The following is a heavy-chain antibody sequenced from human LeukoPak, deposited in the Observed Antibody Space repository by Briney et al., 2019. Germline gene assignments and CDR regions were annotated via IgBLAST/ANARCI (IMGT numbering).Heavy chain of an antibody. CDR2: INHSGST. Sequence: SETLSLTCAVYGGSFSGYYWSWIRQPPGKGLGWIGEINHSGSTNYNPSLKSRVTISVDTSKNQFSLKLSSVTAADTAVYYCARSPVGYCSGGSCYRDYWGQGTLVTVSS. CDR1: GGSFSGYY. CDR3: ARSPVGYCSGGSCYRDY. D-gene: IGHD2-15*01. V-gene: IGHV4-34*01. J-gene: IGHJ4*02.